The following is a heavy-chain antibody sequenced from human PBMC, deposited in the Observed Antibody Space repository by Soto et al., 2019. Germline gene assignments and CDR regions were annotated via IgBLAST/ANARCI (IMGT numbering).Heavy chain of an antibody. CDR2: MTGSGATI. CDR1: GCTISTFA. V-gene: IGHV3-23*01. D-gene: IGHD2-21*01. Sequence: GGSLSLSCAASGCTISTFAMTWVRQAPGKGLESVCGMTGSGATIHYADSVRGRFTISKDNSKNVLFLQMDYLRDEDTAIYYCAKDAVYNDGLWLMDSWGQGTLVTVSS. J-gene: IGHJ4*02. CDR3: AKDAVYNDGLWLMDS.